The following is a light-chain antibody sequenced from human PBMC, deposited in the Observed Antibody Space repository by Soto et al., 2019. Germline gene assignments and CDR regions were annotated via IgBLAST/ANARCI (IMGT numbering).Light chain of an antibody. CDR1: QSISTW. J-gene: IGKJ4*01. V-gene: IGKV1-5*03. CDR3: QQYDNFLS. Sequence: DIPMTQSPYTLSASVGDRAIITCRASQSISTWVAWYQQKPGKAPKLLISKPTRLESGVPSRFSGSGSGTEFTLTISSLQPDDFATYYCQQYDNFLSFGGGTKVEIK. CDR2: KPT.